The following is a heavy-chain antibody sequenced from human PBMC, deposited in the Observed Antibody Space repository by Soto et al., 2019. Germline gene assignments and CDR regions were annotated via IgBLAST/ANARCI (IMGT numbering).Heavy chain of an antibody. CDR1: GGSISSGDYY. V-gene: IGHV4-30-4*01. Sequence: QVQLQESGPGLVKPSQTLSLTCTVSGGSISSGDYYWSWIRQPPGKGLEWIGYVYYSGSTYYNPSLKSRVNISVDTSKNQCSLKLSSVTAADTAVYYCARVEQNWGSKNFDYWGQGTLVTVSS. CDR2: VYYSGST. J-gene: IGHJ4*02. CDR3: ARVEQNWGSKNFDY. D-gene: IGHD7-27*01.